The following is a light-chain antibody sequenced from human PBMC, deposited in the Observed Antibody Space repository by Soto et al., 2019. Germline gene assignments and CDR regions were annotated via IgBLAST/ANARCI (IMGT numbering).Light chain of an antibody. CDR1: ENIKSW. J-gene: IGKJ1*01. Sequence: DIQMTQSPSTLSASVGDRVTMACRASENIKSWLAWYQQQPGKAPKLLIYKASSLQSGVPSRFSGSGSGTEFTLTISSLQPDDFATYYCQHYNSYSEAFGQGTKVDIK. CDR3: QHYNSYSEA. CDR2: KAS. V-gene: IGKV1-5*03.